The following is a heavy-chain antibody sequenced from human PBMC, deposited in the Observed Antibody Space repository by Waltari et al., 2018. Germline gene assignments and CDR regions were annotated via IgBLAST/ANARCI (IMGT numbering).Heavy chain of an antibody. CDR1: GGSISSSSYY. J-gene: IGHJ3*02. CDR3: ARTYYDYVWGSYRQGAFDI. D-gene: IGHD3-16*02. V-gene: IGHV4-39*01. CDR2: IYYSGST. Sequence: HLQLQESGPGLLKPSETLSPTCTVPGGSISSSSYYWGCIRQPPGTRLEWIGSIYYSGSTYYNPSLKSRVTISVDTSKNQFSLKLSSVTAADTAVYYCARTYYDYVWGSYRQGAFDIWGQGTMVTVSS.